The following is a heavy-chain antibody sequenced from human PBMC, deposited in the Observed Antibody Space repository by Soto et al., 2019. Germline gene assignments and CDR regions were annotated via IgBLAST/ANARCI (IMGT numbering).Heavy chain of an antibody. CDR3: AKDLLYNNVVVETATPLDY. J-gene: IGHJ4*02. Sequence: QVQLVQSGGEVKKPGASVKVSCQASGYTFTSYGVSWVRQAPGQGLERMGWISGYNGNTKYAQKFHGRVTLSTGTATSTDDMELRSLRSDHTALYYCAKDLLYNNVVVETATPLDYWGQGTVVIVAS. CDR2: ISGYNGNT. D-gene: IGHD2-15*01. V-gene: IGHV1-18*04. CDR1: GYTFTSYG.